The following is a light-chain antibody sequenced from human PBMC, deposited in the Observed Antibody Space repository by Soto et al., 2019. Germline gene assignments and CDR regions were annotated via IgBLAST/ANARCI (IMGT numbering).Light chain of an antibody. Sequence: QSALTQPASVSGSPGQSITISCTGTTSDVGTYNYVSWYQQHPDKAPKLMIYEVSNRPSGVSNRFSGSKSGNTASLTISGLQAEDEADYYCSSYTSSSTLVVFGGGTQLTVL. J-gene: IGLJ2*01. CDR3: SSYTSSSTLVV. CDR1: TSDVGTYNY. CDR2: EVS. V-gene: IGLV2-14*01.